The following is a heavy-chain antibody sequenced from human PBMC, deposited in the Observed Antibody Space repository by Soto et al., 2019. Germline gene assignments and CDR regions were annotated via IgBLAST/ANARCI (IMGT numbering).Heavy chain of an antibody. D-gene: IGHD2-2*02. J-gene: IGHJ4*02. V-gene: IGHV5-51*01. CDR2: IYPGDSDT. Sequence: GESLKISCKGSGYSFTSYWIGWVRQMPGKGLEWMGIIYPGDSDTRYSPSFQGQVTISADRSISTAYLQWSSLKASDTAMYCCARLIGYCSSTSCYISKFDYCGQGTLVTVSS. CDR1: GYSFTSYW. CDR3: ARLIGYCSSTSCYISKFDY.